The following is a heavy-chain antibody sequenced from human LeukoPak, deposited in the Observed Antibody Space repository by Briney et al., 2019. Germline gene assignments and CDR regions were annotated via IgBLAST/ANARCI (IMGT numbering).Heavy chain of an antibody. D-gene: IGHD4-17*01. V-gene: IGHV4-59*01. Sequence: SETLSLTFTVSGGSISSYYWSWIRQPPGKGLEWIGYIYYSGSTNYNPSLKSRVTISVDTSKNQFSLKLSSVTAADTAVYYCARTYGDYITDAFDIWGQGTMVTVSS. J-gene: IGHJ3*02. CDR2: IYYSGST. CDR3: ARTYGDYITDAFDI. CDR1: GGSISSYY.